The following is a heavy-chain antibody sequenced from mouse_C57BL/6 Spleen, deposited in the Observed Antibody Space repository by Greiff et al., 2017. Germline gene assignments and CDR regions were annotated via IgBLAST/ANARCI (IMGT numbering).Heavy chain of an antibody. V-gene: IGHV1-26*01. CDR2: INPNNGGT. J-gene: IGHJ1*03. CDR3: ARRGVVATDRYFDV. Sequence: EVQLQQSGPELVKPGASVKISCKASGYTFTDYYMNWVKQSHGKSLEWIGDINPNNGGTSYNQKFKGKATLTVDKSSSTAYMELRSLTSEDSAVYYCARRGVVATDRYFDVWGTGTTVTVSS. CDR1: GYTFTDYY. D-gene: IGHD1-1*02.